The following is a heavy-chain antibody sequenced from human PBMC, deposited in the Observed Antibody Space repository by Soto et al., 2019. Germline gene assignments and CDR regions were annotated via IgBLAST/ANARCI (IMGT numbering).Heavy chain of an antibody. D-gene: IGHD4-17*01. J-gene: IGHJ6*03. CDR3: ARGRIYGEPGYYYYYMDV. CDR1: GYTFTSYG. V-gene: IGHV1-18*01. Sequence: GASVKVSCKASGYTFTSYGISWVRQAPGQGLEWMGWISACNGNTNYAQKLQGRVTMTTDTSTSTAYMELRSLRSDDTAVYYCARGRIYGEPGYYYYYMDVWGKGTTVTVSS. CDR2: ISACNGNT.